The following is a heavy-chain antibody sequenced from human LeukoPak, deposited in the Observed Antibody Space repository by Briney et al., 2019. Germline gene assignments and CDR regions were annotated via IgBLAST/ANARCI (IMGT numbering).Heavy chain of an antibody. CDR2: IGNTET. J-gene: IGHJ4*02. Sequence: GGSLRLSCATSGFPFETNAMSWVRQAPGKGLKWVATIGNTETFYADSVTGRFTISRDNSKNTVNLQMNRLRVEDTAIYYCAKDWIQFNRVFDCLDSWGQGTLVTVSS. V-gene: IGHV3-23*01. CDR3: AKDWIQFNRVFDCLDS. D-gene: IGHD5-18*01. CDR1: GFPFETNA.